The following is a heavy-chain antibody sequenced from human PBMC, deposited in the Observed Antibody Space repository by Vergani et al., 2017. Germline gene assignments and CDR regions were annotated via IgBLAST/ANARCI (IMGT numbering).Heavy chain of an antibody. CDR2: INHSGST. D-gene: IGHD2/OR15-2a*01. Sequence: QVQLQQWGAGLLKPSETLSLTCAVYGGSFSGYYWSWIRQPPGKGLEWIGEINHSGSTNYNPSLKSRVTISVDTSKNQFSLKLSSVTAADTAVYYCARDATTVFDPWGQGTLVTVSS. V-gene: IGHV4-34*01. CDR1: GGSFSGYY. CDR3: ARDATTVFDP. J-gene: IGHJ5*02.